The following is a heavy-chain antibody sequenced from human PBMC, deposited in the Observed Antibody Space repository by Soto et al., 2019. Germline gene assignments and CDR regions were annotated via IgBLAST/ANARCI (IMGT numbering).Heavy chain of an antibody. CDR3: AKDRFYYDSSAYYYDAFDI. CDR2: ISGSGGST. CDR1: GFTFSTYA. D-gene: IGHD3-22*01. J-gene: IGHJ3*02. V-gene: IGHV3-23*01. Sequence: VPLLESGGGLVQPGGSLRLSCAASGFTFSTYAMSWVRQAPGKGLEWVSAISGSGGSTYYADAVKGRFTISRDNSKNTLYLQMSSLRAEDTALYYCAKDRFYYDSSAYYYDAFDIWGQGTMVTVSS.